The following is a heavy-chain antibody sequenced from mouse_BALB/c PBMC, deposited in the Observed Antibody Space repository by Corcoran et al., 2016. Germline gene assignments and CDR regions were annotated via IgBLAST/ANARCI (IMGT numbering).Heavy chain of an antibody. CDR1: GYTFTSYV. J-gene: IGHJ2*02. CDR2: IYPYNDGT. CDR3: VREVPGGNPFDY. Sequence: EVQLQQSGPELVKPGASVKMSCKASGYTFTSYVIHWVKQKPGQGLEWIGYIYPYNDGTKYNEKFKGKATLTSDKSSSAAYMEFSNLTSEDSAVFYCVREVPGGNPFDYWGQGTSLTVSS. V-gene: IGHV1S136*01. D-gene: IGHD2-1*01.